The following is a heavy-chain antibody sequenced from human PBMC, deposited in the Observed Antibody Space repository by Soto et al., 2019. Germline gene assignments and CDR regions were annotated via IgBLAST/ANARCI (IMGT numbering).Heavy chain of an antibody. J-gene: IGHJ4*02. D-gene: IGHD3-10*01. CDR1: GYTFTDYY. V-gene: IGHV1-2*02. CDR2: INPKTGGT. Sequence: ASVKVSCKASGYTFTDYYMHWVRQAPGQGLEWMGWINPKTGGTNYVQKFQGRFTISRDNAKNSLYLQMSSLRAEDTAVYYCARDSAGWFGNSLNYFDSWGQGTLVTVSS. CDR3: ARDSAGWFGNSLNYFDS.